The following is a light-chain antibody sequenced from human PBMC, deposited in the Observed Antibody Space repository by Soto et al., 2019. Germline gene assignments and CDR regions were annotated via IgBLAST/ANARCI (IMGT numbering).Light chain of an antibody. J-gene: IGKJ4*01. V-gene: IGKV3-20*01. CDR1: QSVSSSY. CDR3: QQYGSSPCS. Sequence: EIVLTQSPGTLSLSPGERATLSCRASQSVSSSYLAWYQQKPGQAPRLLIYGASSRATGIPDRFSGSGSGTDFTLTISRLEPEDFAVYYCQQYGSSPCSFRGGTKVEIK. CDR2: GAS.